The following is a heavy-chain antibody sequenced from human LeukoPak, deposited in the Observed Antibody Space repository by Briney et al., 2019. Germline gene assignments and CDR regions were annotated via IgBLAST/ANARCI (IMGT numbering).Heavy chain of an antibody. CDR2: SSFNGVHK. CDR1: GFNFSNNL. CDR3: ARVGNDSGWHDAFGYFDS. Sequence: PGGSLRLSCAASGFNFSNNLLHWVRQAPGKGLEWVAVSSFNGVHKFYADSVKGRFVISGDNSKNTLFLQMNSLRPEDTATYYCARVGNDSGWHDAFGYFDSWGKGVLVTVSS. D-gene: IGHD6-19*01. J-gene: IGHJ4*02. V-gene: IGHV3-30*09.